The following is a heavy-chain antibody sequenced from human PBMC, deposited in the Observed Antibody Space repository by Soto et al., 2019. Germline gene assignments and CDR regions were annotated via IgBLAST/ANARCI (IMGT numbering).Heavy chain of an antibody. V-gene: IGHV4-59*01. CDR2: LYNTGST. D-gene: IGHD4-4*01. Sequence: SETLSLTCTVSGASISRYYWSWIRQSPGKGLEWIGYLYNTGSTIYNPSLKSRVTISVDTSKNQFSLKMNSVTAADTAVYYCASQKLDVPAFFAYWGQGTLVTVPQ. CDR3: ASQKLDVPAFFAY. CDR1: GASISRYY. J-gene: IGHJ4*02.